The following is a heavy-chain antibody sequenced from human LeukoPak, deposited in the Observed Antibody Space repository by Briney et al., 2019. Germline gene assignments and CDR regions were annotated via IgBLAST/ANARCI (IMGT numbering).Heavy chain of an antibody. V-gene: IGHV4-4*07. D-gene: IGHD6-13*01. CDR1: GGSISSYY. CDR3: AREAVAAAGIFPWFDP. CDR2: IYTSGST. J-gene: IGHJ5*02. Sequence: SETLSLTCTVSGGSISSYYWSWIRQPAGKGLEWIGRIYTSGSTNYNPSLKSRVTMSVDTSKNQFSLKLSSVTAADTAVYYCAREAVAAAGIFPWFDPWGQGTLVTVSS.